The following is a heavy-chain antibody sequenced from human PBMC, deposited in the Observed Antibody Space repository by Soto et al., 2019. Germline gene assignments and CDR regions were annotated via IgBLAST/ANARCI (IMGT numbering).Heavy chain of an antibody. CDR3: ARDSGGSYYWFDP. CDR2: IIPIFGTA. V-gene: IGHV1-69*13. Sequence: GASVRVSCKASGGTFSSYAISWVRPAPGQGLEWMGGIIPIFGTANYAQKFQGRVTITADESTSTAYMELSSLRSEDTAVYYCARDSGGSYYWFDPWGQGTLVTVSS. D-gene: IGHD1-26*01. CDR1: GGTFSSYA. J-gene: IGHJ5*02.